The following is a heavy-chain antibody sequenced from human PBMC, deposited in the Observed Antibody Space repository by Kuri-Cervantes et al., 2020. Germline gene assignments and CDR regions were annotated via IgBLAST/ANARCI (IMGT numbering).Heavy chain of an antibody. CDR1: GFTFSSYA. V-gene: IGHV3-30-3*01. CDR3: ARDRHYFDY. J-gene: IGHJ4*02. Sequence: GESLKISCAASGFTFSSYAMHWVRRAPGKGLEWVAVISYDGSNKYYADSVKGRFTISRDNSKNTLHLQMNSLRAEDTAVYYCARDRHYFDYWGQGTLVTVSS. CDR2: ISYDGSNK.